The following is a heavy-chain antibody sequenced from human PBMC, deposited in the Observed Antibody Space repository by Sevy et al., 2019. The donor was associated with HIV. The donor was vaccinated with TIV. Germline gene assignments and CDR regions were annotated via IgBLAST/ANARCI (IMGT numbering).Heavy chain of an antibody. CDR1: GGSISSSSYY. J-gene: IGHJ6*02. CDR2: IYYSGST. Sequence: SETLSLTCTVSGGSISSSSYYWGWIHQPPGKGLEWIGSIYYSGSTYYNPSLKSRVTISVDTSKNQFSLKLSSVTAADTAVYYCARSRGFTYYYYYYGMDVWGQGTTVTVSS. CDR3: ARSRGFTYYYYYYGMDV. V-gene: IGHV4-39*01. D-gene: IGHD3-22*01.